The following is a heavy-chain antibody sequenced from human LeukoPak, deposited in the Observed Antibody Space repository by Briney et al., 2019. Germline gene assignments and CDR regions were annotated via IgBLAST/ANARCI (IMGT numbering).Heavy chain of an antibody. J-gene: IGHJ4*02. CDR1: GGSVSIYH. Sequence: PSETLSLTCTVSGGSVSIYHWSWIRQPAGKGLEWIGRIYTSGSNDYNPSLKSRVTMSVDTSKNHFSLSLISVTAADTAVYYCARGGWVTMVRGVIDPFDYWGQGTLVTVSS. CDR3: ARGGWVTMVRGVIDPFDY. D-gene: IGHD3-10*01. CDR2: IYTSGSN. V-gene: IGHV4-4*07.